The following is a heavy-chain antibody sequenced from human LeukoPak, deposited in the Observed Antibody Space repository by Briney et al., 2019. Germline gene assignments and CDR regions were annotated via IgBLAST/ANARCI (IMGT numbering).Heavy chain of an antibody. D-gene: IGHD6-13*01. Sequence: GGPLKISCKGSGSRFTSYWIGWVRQMPGKGLEWMGIIYPGDSGTRYSPSFQGKVTISADKSTSTAYLQWSSLKASDTAMYYCTRHNRIAAAGTAFYYYYHMDVGGKGTTVTVSS. CDR2: IYPGDSGT. CDR1: GSRFTSYW. J-gene: IGHJ6*03. V-gene: IGHV5-51*01. CDR3: TRHNRIAAAGTAFYYYYHMDV.